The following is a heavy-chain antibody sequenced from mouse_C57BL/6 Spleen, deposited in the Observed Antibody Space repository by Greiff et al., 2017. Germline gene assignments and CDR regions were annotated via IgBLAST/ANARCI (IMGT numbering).Heavy chain of an antibody. D-gene: IGHD4-1*01. CDR3: ARPGGTGPYWYFDV. CDR2: ISSGSSTI. CDR1: GFTFSDYG. Sequence: DVKLVESGGGLVKPGGSLKLSCAASGFTFSDYGMHWVRQAPEKGLEWVAYISSGSSTIYYADTVKGRFTISRDNAKNTLFLQMTSLRSEDTAMYYCARPGGTGPYWYFDVWGTGTTVTVSS. J-gene: IGHJ1*03. V-gene: IGHV5-17*01.